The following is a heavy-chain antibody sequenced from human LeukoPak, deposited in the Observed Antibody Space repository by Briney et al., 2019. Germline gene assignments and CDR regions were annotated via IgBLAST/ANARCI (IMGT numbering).Heavy chain of an antibody. V-gene: IGHV1-69*02. CDR1: GYIFNHFY. J-gene: IGHJ4*02. CDR2: IIPILGIA. Sequence: SVKVSCKASGYIFNHFYMHWVRQSPGQGLEWMGRIIPILGIANYAQKFQGRVTITADKSTSTAYMELSSLRSEDTAVYYCASKRSGYDVDYWGQGTLVTVSS. CDR3: ASKRSGYDVDY. D-gene: IGHD5-12*01.